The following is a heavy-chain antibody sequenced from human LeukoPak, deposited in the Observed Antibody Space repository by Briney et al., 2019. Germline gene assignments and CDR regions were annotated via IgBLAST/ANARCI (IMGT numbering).Heavy chain of an antibody. CDR3: ARDPDRDSGVWSHYFDY. CDR2: ISSSSSYI. J-gene: IGHJ4*02. V-gene: IGHV3-21*01. Sequence: KPGGSLRLSCAASGFTFSSYRMNWVRQAPGKGLEWVSSISSSSSYIYYADSVKGRFTISRDNAKNSLYLQMNSLRAEDTAVYHCARDPDRDSGVWSHYFDYWGQGTLVTVSS. D-gene: IGHD3-10*01. CDR1: GFTFSSYR.